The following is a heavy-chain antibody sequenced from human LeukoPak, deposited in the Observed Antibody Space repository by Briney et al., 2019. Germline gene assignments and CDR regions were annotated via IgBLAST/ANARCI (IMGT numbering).Heavy chain of an antibody. CDR3: ARHTSSGWYRDALDI. V-gene: IGHV4-38-2*01. J-gene: IGHJ3*02. Sequence: SETLSLTCAVSGYSLSSGYYWGWIRQPPGKGLEWIGSIYHSGSTYYNPSLKSRVTISVDTSTNQFSLKLSSVTAADTAVYYRARHTSSGWYRDALDIWGQGTMVTVSS. CDR2: IYHSGST. D-gene: IGHD6-19*01. CDR1: GYSLSSGYY.